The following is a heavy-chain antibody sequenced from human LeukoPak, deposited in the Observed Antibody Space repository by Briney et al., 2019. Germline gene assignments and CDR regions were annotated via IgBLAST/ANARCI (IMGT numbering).Heavy chain of an antibody. CDR3: AKDGGYSYGYCDY. D-gene: IGHD5-18*01. J-gene: IGHJ4*02. CDR1: GFTFSSYG. Sequence: GRSLRLSCAASGFTFSSYGMHWVRQAPGKGLEWVAVIWYDGSNKYYADSVKGRFTISRDNSKNTLYLQMNSLRAEDTAVYYCAKDGGYSYGYCDYWGQGTLVTVSS. CDR2: IWYDGSNK. V-gene: IGHV3-33*06.